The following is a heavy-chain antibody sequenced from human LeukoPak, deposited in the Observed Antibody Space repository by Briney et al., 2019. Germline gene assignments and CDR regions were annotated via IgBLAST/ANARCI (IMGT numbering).Heavy chain of an antibody. Sequence: PSETLSLTCTVSGGSVSSGSYYWNWIRQPPGKGLEWIGYIYDSGSTNYNPSLKSRVSISVDTSMNQFSLKLTSMTAADTAVYYCARYGDYAFGVFNWGQGTLVTVSS. V-gene: IGHV4-61*01. CDR1: GGSVSSGSYY. CDR3: ARYGDYAFGVFN. J-gene: IGHJ4*02. CDR2: IYDSGST. D-gene: IGHD4-17*01.